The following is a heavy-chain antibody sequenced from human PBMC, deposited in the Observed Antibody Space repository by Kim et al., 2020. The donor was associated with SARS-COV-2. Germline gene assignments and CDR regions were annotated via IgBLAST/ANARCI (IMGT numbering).Heavy chain of an antibody. D-gene: IGHD3-10*01. V-gene: IGHV3-7*01. CDR3: ARGVNPRGSGSQLWYAFDI. CDR2: IKQDGSEK. CDR1: GFTFSLYS. J-gene: IGHJ3*02. Sequence: GGSLRLSCAASGFTFSLYSMTWVRQAPGKGLEWVANIKQDGSEKYYVDSVKGRFTISRDNAKNSLFLQMNSLRAEDAALYYCARGVNPRGSGSQLWYAFDIWGQGTMVTVSS.